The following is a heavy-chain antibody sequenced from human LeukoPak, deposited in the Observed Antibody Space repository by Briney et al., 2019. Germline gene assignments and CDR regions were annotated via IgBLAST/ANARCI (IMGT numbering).Heavy chain of an antibody. CDR3: ARDLGAMQDY. V-gene: IGHV3-30-3*01. D-gene: IGHD1-26*01. CDR2: ISYDGSNK. J-gene: IGHJ4*02. Sequence: GGSLRLSCEASGFTFDNYAMHWVRQAPGKGLEWVAVISYDGSNKYYADSVKGRFTISRDNSKNTLYLQMNSLRAEDTAVYYCARDLGAMQDYWGQGTLVTVSS. CDR1: GFTFDNYA.